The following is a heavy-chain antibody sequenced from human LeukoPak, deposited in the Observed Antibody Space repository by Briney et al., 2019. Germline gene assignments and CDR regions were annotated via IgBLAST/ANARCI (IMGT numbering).Heavy chain of an antibody. J-gene: IGHJ4*02. V-gene: IGHV3-7*01. CDR3: ARDQTPPDYDFWSGYYGY. Sequence: GGSLRLSCAASGFTSSSYWMSWVRQAPGKGLEWVANIKQDGSEKYYVDSVKGRFTFSRDNAKNSLYLQMNSLRAEDTAVYYCARDQTPPDYDFWSGYYGYWGQGTLVTVSS. CDR1: GFTSSSYW. CDR2: IKQDGSEK. D-gene: IGHD3-3*01.